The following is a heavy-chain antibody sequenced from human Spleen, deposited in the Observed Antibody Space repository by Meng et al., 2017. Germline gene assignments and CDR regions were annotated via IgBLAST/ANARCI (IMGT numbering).Heavy chain of an antibody. D-gene: IGHD1-26*01. Sequence: SETLSLTCTVSNGSISSYYWSWIRQPPGKGLEWIGHIYYSGSTNYNPSLKSRVTISIDTSKNQFSLKLSSVTAADTAVYFCASSGSWGDYYYYGMDVWGQGTMVTVSS. CDR3: ASSGSWGDYYYYGMDV. V-gene: IGHV4-59*01. J-gene: IGHJ6*02. CDR1: NGSISSYY. CDR2: IYYSGST.